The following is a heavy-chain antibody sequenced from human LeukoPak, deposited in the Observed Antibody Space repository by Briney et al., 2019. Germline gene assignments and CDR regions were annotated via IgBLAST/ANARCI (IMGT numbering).Heavy chain of an antibody. CDR3: ARGGSFFDY. J-gene: IGHJ4*02. V-gene: IGHV3-21*01. Sequence: GGSLRLSCAASGFTFSSYRMTWVRQAPGKGLEWVSSISSSSSYIYYADSVKGRFTISRDNAKNSLYLQMNSLRAEDTAVYYCARGGSFFDYWGQGTLVTVSS. CDR1: GFTFSSYR. CDR2: ISSSSSYI.